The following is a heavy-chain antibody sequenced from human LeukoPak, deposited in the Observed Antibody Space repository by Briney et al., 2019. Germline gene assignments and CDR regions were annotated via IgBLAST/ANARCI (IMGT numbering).Heavy chain of an antibody. CDR3: ARDRVPTSWYPHTYGMDV. CDR1: GGSISSGGYY. Sequence: SQTLSPTCTVSGGSISSGGYYWSWIRQHPGRGLEWIGYIYYSGSTYYNPSLKSRVTISVDTSKNQFSLKLSSVTAADTAVYYCARDRVPTSWYPHTYGMDVWGQGTTVTVSS. D-gene: IGHD6-13*01. J-gene: IGHJ6*02. CDR2: IYYSGST. V-gene: IGHV4-31*03.